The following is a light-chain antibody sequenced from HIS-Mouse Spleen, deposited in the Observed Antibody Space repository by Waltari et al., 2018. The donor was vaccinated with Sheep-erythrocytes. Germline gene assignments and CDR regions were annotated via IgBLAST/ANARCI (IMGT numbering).Light chain of an antibody. CDR2: EDS. CDR3: YSTDSSGNHRV. V-gene: IGLV3-10*01. Sequence: SYELTQPPSVSVSPGQTARITCSGDALPKKYAYWYQQKSGQAPVLVIYEDSKRPSGLPERVSGSSAGTMATLTISGAQVEDEADYYCYSTDSSGNHRVFGTGTKVTVL. J-gene: IGLJ1*01. CDR1: ALPKKY.